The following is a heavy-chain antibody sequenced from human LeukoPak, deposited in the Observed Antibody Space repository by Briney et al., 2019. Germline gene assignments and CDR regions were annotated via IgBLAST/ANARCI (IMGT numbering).Heavy chain of an antibody. Sequence: GASVTVSFTASGGTFTIYAISWVRQAPGQGLEWMGGIIPIFGTANYAQKFQGRVTITADESTSTAYMELSSLGSEDTAVYYCARFDFGELNAFDIWGQGTLVTVSS. J-gene: IGHJ4*02. V-gene: IGHV1-69*13. CDR1: GGTFTIYA. CDR3: ARFDFGELNAFDI. CDR2: IIPIFGTA. D-gene: IGHD3-16*01.